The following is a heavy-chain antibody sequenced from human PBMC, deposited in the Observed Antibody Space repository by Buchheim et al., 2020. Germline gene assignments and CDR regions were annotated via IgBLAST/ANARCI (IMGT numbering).Heavy chain of an antibody. V-gene: IGHV1-2*02. D-gene: IGHD2-21*02. Sequence: QVQLVQSGAEVKKPGASVKVSCKASGYTFTGYYMHWVRQAPGQGLEWMGWINPNSGGTNYAQTFQGRVTMTRDTSISTAYMELSRLRSDDTAVYYCARGGDYVVENWFDPWGQGTL. CDR3: ARGGDYVVENWFDP. CDR1: GYTFTGYY. CDR2: INPNSGGT. J-gene: IGHJ5*02.